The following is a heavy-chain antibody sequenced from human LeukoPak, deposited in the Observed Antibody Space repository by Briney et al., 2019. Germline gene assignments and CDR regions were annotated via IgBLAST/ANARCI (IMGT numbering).Heavy chain of an antibody. V-gene: IGHV1-18*01. D-gene: IGHD3-3*01. CDR3: ARGPVDFWSGLVFDY. J-gene: IGHJ4*02. CDR1: GYTFTSYG. CDR2: ISAYNGNT. Sequence: VASVKVSCKASGYTFTSYGISWVRQAPGQGLEWMGWISAYNGNTNYAQKLQGRVTMTTDTSTSTAYMELRSLRSDDTAVYYCARGPVDFWSGLVFDYWGQGTLVTVSS.